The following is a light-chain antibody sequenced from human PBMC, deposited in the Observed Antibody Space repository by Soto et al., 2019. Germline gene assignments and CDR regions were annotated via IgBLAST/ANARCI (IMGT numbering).Light chain of an antibody. CDR2: GAS. V-gene: IGKV3-20*01. CDR1: QSVSSSY. CDR3: QQYGSSP. J-gene: IGKJ4*01. Sequence: TQSPGTLSLSPGERATLSCRASQSVSSSYLAWYQQKPGQAPRLLIYGASSRATGIPDRFSGSGSGTDFTLTISRLEPEDFAVYYCQQYGSSPFGGGTKVDI.